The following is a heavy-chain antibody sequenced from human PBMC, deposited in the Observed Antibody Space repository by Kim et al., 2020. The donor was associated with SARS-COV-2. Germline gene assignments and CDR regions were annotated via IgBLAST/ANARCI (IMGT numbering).Heavy chain of an antibody. Sequence: SVKVSCKASGGTFSSYTISWVRQAPGQGLEWMGRIIPILGIANYAQKFQGRVTITADKSTSTAYMELSSLRSEDTAVYYCARTHDYGDHLLDYWGQGTLVTVSS. CDR3: ARTHDYGDHLLDY. D-gene: IGHD4-17*01. CDR2: IIPILGIA. CDR1: GGTFSSYT. J-gene: IGHJ4*02. V-gene: IGHV1-69*02.